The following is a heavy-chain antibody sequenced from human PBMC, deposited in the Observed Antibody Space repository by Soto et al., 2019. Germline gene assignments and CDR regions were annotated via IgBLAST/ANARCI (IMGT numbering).Heavy chain of an antibody. CDR3: ARLGGYCTITSCYGYYGMDV. CDR1: GGSISSYY. D-gene: IGHD2-2*01. CDR2: IYHSGST. Sequence: SETLSLTCTVSGGSISSYYWSWIRQPPGKGLEWIGYIYHSGSTYYNPSLKSRVTISVDRSKNQFSLKLSSVTAADTAVYYCARLGGYCTITSCYGYYGMDVWGQGTTVTVSS. J-gene: IGHJ6*02. V-gene: IGHV4-59*12.